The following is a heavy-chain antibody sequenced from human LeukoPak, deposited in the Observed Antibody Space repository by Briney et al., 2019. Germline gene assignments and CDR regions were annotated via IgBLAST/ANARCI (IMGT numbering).Heavy chain of an antibody. CDR1: GFTFNRYL. Sequence: PGGSLRLSSAASGFTFNRYLMHSVRQAPGKGVVCVSRIKYDGSTISYAHSVKGRFTITRDNAKTTVYLQMDSLRVEDTAVFYCARAIVYSEYDYLADWGQGTLVTVSS. D-gene: IGHD5-12*01. CDR3: ARAIVYSEYDYLAD. V-gene: IGHV3-74*01. J-gene: IGHJ4*02. CDR2: IKYDGSTI.